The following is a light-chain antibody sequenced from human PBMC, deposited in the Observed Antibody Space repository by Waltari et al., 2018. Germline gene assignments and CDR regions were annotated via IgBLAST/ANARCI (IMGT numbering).Light chain of an antibody. Sequence: QSMLTQPPSVSGAPGQRVTIPCPGSGSHLAAGYGVDGSQQLPETAPSLLIYGDNNRPSGVPARFSASKSGASASLAIPGLQAEDEGDYYCQSYDNYLRGSYIVFGGGTKLTVL. J-gene: IGLJ2*01. V-gene: IGLV1-40*01. CDR2: GDN. CDR3: QSYDNYLRGSYIV. CDR1: GSHLAAGYG.